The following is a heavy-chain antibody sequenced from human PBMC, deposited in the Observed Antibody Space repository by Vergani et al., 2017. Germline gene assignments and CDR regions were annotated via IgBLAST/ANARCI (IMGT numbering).Heavy chain of an antibody. V-gene: IGHV3-48*01. CDR1: GFTFSSYS. CDR2: ISSSSSTI. Sequence: EVQLVESGGGLVQPGGSLRLSCAASGFTFSSYSMNWVRQATGKGLEWVSYISSSSSTIYYADSVKGRFTISRDNAKNSLYLQMNSLRAEDTAVYYCARWGRYLDYYDSSGYYDYFDYWGQGTLVTVSS. CDR3: ARWGRYLDYYDSSGYYDYFDY. D-gene: IGHD3-22*01. J-gene: IGHJ4*02.